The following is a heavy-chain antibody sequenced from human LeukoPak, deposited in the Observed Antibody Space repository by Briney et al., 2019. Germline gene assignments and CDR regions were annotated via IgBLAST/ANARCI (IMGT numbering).Heavy chain of an antibody. V-gene: IGHV4-38-2*02. CDR1: GYSISSGYY. J-gene: IGHJ5*02. Sequence: SETLSLTCTVSGYSISSGYYWGWIRQPPGKGLEWTGSIDHSGSTYYNPSLKSRVTISVDTSKNQFSLKLSSVTAADTAVYYCARRPVLLWFGELFYLSWGQGTLVTVSS. D-gene: IGHD3-10*01. CDR3: ARRPVLLWFGELFYLS. CDR2: IDHSGST.